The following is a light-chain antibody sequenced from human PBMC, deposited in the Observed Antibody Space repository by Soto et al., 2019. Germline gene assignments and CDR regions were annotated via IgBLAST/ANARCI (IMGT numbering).Light chain of an antibody. CDR2: LNSDGSH. V-gene: IGLV4-69*01. CDR3: QTWGTGIWV. CDR1: SGHSSYA. Sequence: QSVLTQSPSASASLGASVKLTCTLSSGHSSYAIAWHQQQPEKGPRYLLRLNSDGSHPKGDGIPVRFSGSSSGAERYLTSPRPQAEDEADYYCQTWGTGIWVFGGGTKLTVL. J-gene: IGLJ3*02.